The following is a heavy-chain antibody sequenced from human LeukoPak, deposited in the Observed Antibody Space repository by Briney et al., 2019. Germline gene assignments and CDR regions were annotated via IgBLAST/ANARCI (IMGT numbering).Heavy chain of an antibody. D-gene: IGHD4-17*01. CDR3: ARASAVTTDYYYYMDV. CDR1: GYTFTSYD. Sequence: ASVKVSCKASGYTFTSYDINWVRQATGQGLEWMGWMNPNSGNTGYAQKFQGIVTITRHTSISTAYMELSSLRSEDTAVYYCARASAVTTDYYYYMDVWGKGTTVTVSS. V-gene: IGHV1-8*03. J-gene: IGHJ6*03. CDR2: MNPNSGNT.